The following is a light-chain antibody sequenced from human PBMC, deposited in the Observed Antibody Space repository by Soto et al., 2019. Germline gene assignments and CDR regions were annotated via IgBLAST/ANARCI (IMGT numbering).Light chain of an antibody. Sequence: DIQMTQYPSSVSASVGDRVTITCRASQSIRNDLGWYQQKPGKAPKRLIYAASTLQTGVPSRFSGTGSGTEFILTISSLQPEDFATYYCQHHNSYLALTFGGGTKVEIK. V-gene: IGKV1-17*01. J-gene: IGKJ4*01. CDR2: AAS. CDR1: QSIRND. CDR3: QHHNSYLALT.